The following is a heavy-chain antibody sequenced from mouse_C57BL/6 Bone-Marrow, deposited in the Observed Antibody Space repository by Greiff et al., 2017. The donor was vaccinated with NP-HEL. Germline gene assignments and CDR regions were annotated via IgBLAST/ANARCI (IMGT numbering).Heavy chain of an antibody. Sequence: VQLQQPGAELVRPGSSVKLSCKASGYTFTNYWMDWVKQRPGQGLEWIGNLYPSDSETNYNQKFKDKATLTVDKSSSTVYMQISSLTSEDSAVYYCARSMGPFGYWGQGTTLTVSS. CDR2: LYPSDSET. J-gene: IGHJ2*01. CDR3: ARSMGPFGY. CDR1: GYTFTNYW. D-gene: IGHD2-3*01. V-gene: IGHV1-61*01.